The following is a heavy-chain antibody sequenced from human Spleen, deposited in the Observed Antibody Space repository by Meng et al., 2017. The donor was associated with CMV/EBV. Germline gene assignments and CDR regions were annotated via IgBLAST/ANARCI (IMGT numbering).Heavy chain of an antibody. CDR2: IYYSGST. CDR1: STRSGGYC. Sequence: STRSGGYCWSWIRQHPGKGLEWIGYIYYSGSTYYNPSLKSRVTISVDTSKNQFSLKLSSVTAADTAVYYCARGYYGSGSYYNAHFGYWGQGTLVTVSS. V-gene: IGHV4-31*02. D-gene: IGHD3-10*01. J-gene: IGHJ4*02. CDR3: ARGYYGSGSYYNAHFGY.